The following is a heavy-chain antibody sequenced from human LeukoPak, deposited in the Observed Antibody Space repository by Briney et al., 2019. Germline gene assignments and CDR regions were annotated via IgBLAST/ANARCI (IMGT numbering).Heavy chain of an antibody. CDR3: ARLPHYYDSSGYYGSSYYYYYGMDV. Sequence: SETLSLTCTVSGGSISSYYWSWIRQPPGKGLEWIGYTYYSGSTNYNPSLKSRVTISVDTSKNQFSLKLSSVTAADTAVYYCARLPHYYDSSGYYGSSYYYYYGMDVWGQGTTVTVSS. CDR2: TYYSGST. V-gene: IGHV4-59*08. J-gene: IGHJ6*02. CDR1: GGSISSYY. D-gene: IGHD3-22*01.